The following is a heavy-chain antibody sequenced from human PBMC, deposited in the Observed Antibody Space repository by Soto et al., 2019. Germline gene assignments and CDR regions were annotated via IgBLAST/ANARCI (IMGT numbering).Heavy chain of an antibody. CDR2: IYYSGST. CDR1: GGSISSSSYY. Sequence: SETLSLTCTVSGGSISSSSYYWGWIRQPPGKGLEWIGSIYYSGSTYYNPSLKSRVTISVGTSKNQFSLKLSSVTAADTAVYYCAREGPSSWYYYYYGMDVWGQGTTVTVSS. J-gene: IGHJ6*02. D-gene: IGHD6-13*01. CDR3: AREGPSSWYYYYYGMDV. V-gene: IGHV4-39*02.